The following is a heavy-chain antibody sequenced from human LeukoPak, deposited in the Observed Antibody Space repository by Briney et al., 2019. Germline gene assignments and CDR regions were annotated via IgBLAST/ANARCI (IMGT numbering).Heavy chain of an antibody. CDR3: AKDPRGAYYYGSGSHNDY. CDR2: ISGSGGST. J-gene: IGHJ4*02. Sequence: PGGSLKLSCAASGFTFSSYAMSWVRQAPGKGLEWVSAISGSGGSTYYADSVKGRFTISRDNSKNTLYLQMNSLRAEDTAVYYCAKDPRGAYYYGSGSHNDYWGQGTLVTVSS. V-gene: IGHV3-23*01. CDR1: GFTFSSYA. D-gene: IGHD3-10*01.